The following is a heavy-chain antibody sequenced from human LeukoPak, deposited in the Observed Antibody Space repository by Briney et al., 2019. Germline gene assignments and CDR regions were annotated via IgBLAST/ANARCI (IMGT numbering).Heavy chain of an antibody. CDR1: GYTFTSYG. CDR3: ARGRILWFGELFPFDY. CDR2: ISAYNGNT. V-gene: IGHV1-18*04. J-gene: IGHJ4*02. D-gene: IGHD3-10*01. Sequence: GASVKVSCKASGYTFTSYGISWVRQAPGQGLEWMGWISAYNGNTNYAQKLQGRVTMTTDTSTSTAYMELRSLRSDDTAVYYCARGRILWFGELFPFDYWGQGTPVTVSS.